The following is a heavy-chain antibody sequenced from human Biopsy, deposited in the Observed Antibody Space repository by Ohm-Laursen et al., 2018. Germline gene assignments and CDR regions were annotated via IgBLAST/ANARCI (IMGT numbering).Heavy chain of an antibody. V-gene: IGHV4-59*01. CDR2: VYYTGST. CDR3: ARDRGYYSDRTVPGYFDL. Sequence: SETLSLTCTVSGDSISSYYWSWIQQPPGKGLQWIGYVYYTGSTDYNPSLQSRVTISVGTSKNHFSLRLRSVTPADTAIYYCARDRGYYSDRTVPGYFDLWGRGTPVTVSS. J-gene: IGHJ2*01. CDR1: GDSISSYY. D-gene: IGHD3-22*01.